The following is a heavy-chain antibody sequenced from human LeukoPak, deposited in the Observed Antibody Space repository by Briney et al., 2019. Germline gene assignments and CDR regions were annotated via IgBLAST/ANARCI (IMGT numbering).Heavy chain of an antibody. CDR2: IIPIFGTA. CDR1: GDTFTSYD. D-gene: IGHD3-3*01. Sequence: ASVKVSCKASGDTFTSYDISWVRQAPGQGLEWMGGIIPIFGTANYAQKFQGRVTITADESTSTAYMELSSLRSEDTAVYYCARGFLEWLSRYYYMDVWGKGATVTVSS. V-gene: IGHV1-69*13. J-gene: IGHJ6*03. CDR3: ARGFLEWLSRYYYMDV.